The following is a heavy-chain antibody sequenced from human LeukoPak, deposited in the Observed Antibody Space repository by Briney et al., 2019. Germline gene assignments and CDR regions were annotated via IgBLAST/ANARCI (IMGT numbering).Heavy chain of an antibody. CDR2: ISSSGSTI. V-gene: IGHV3-11*01. J-gene: IGHJ4*02. D-gene: IGHD2-2*01. CDR3: AKRAAPGASHFDY. CDR1: GFTFSDYY. Sequence: PGGSLRLSCAASGFTFSDYYMSWIRQAPGKGLEWVSYISSSGSTIYYADSVKGRFTISRDNSKNTLYLQMNSLRAEDTAIYYCAKRAAPGASHFDYWGQGTLVTVSS.